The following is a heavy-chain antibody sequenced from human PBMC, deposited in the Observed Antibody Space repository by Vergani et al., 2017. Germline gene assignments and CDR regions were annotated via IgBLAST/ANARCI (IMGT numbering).Heavy chain of an antibody. Sequence: EVQLVESGGGLVKPGGSLRLSCAASGFTFSSYSMNWVRQAPGKGLEWVSSISSSSSYIYYADSVKGRFTISRDNAKNSLYLQMNSLRAEDTAVYDCGGWELLRAIGYWGQGTLVTVSS. V-gene: IGHV3-21*01. J-gene: IGHJ4*02. CDR1: GFTFSSYS. D-gene: IGHD1-26*01. CDR2: ISSSSSYI. CDR3: GGWELLRAIGY.